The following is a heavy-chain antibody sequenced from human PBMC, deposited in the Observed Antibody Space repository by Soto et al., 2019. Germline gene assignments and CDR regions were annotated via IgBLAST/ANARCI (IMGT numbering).Heavy chain of an antibody. CDR3: ARGNYFDSSGYWAY. D-gene: IGHD3-22*01. CDR2: ISGYNGNT. Sequence: QVQLVQSGSEVKKPGASVKVSCKASGYTFTSYGISWVRQAPGQGLEWMGWISGYNGNTKYAQKFQGRVAMTTDTSTSTAYMELRSLRSDDTAVYYCARGNYFDSSGYWAYWGQGTLVTVSS. CDR1: GYTFTSYG. J-gene: IGHJ4*02. V-gene: IGHV1-18*01.